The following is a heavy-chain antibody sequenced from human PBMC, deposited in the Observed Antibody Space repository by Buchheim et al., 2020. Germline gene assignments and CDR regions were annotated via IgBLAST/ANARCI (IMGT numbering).Heavy chain of an antibody. CDR3: ARERASDIVVVVAASDKTSDNWFDP. CDR2: ISYDGSNK. V-gene: IGHV3-30*04. D-gene: IGHD2-15*01. J-gene: IGHJ5*02. Sequence: QVQLVESGGGVVQPGRSLRLSCAASGSTFSSYAMHWVRQAPGKGLEWVAVISYDGSNKYYADSVKGRFTISRDNSKNTLYLQMNSLRAEDTAVYYCARERASDIVVVVAASDKTSDNWFDPWGQGTL. CDR1: GSTFSSYA.